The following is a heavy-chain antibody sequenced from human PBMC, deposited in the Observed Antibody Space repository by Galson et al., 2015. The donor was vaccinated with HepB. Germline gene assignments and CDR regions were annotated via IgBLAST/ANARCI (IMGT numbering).Heavy chain of an antibody. CDR2: VNNVGNA. D-gene: IGHD2-15*01. CDR3: AKDHPSGGWPVFDY. J-gene: IGHJ4*02. V-gene: IGHV3-23*01. CDR1: GSNICSRA. Sequence: LRLSCAASGSNICSRAVSWVRQAPGKGPEWIASVNNVGNAYYANSVKGRFTVSRDDSKNTLFLEMNSLRVEDTGVYYCAKDHPSGGWPVFDYWGQGTLVTVAS.